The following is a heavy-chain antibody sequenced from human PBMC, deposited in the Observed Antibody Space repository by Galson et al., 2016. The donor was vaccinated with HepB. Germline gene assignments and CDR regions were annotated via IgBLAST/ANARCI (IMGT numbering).Heavy chain of an antibody. CDR3: ARDGVSHCGDDCYSFDY. D-gene: IGHD2-21*02. Sequence: SLRLSCAASGFTFSSYGMHWVRQAPGKGLEWVAVIWNDGTDKYYADSVKGRFTISRDNSKNTLYLHMNSLRAEDTAVYYCARDGVSHCGDDCYSFDYWGQGTLVTVSS. CDR2: IWNDGTDK. CDR1: GFTFSSYG. J-gene: IGHJ4*02. V-gene: IGHV3-33*01.